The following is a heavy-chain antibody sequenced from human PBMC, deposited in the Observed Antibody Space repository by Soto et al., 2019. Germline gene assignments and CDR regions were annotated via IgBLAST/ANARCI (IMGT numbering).Heavy chain of an antibody. CDR3: ATAEVDY. V-gene: IGHV3-74*01. J-gene: IGHJ4*02. CDR1: GFPFVNSW. Sequence: GGPLSLSYAGSGFPFVNSWMHCVRQAPGKGLEWVSRMNSDGSTTDYADSLKGRFTVSRDNAKNTLYLQMISLRAEDTAVYYCATAEVDYWGPGPLVTVS. CDR2: MNSDGSTT.